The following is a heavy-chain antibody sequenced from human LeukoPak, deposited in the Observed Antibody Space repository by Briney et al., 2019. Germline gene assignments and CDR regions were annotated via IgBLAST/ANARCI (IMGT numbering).Heavy chain of an antibody. CDR2: ISGSGGST. V-gene: IGHV3-23*01. Sequence: PGGSRRLSGAASGFTFSIYAMSRVRQAPGKGLEWCSAISGSGGSTYYADSVKGRFTISRDNSKKTLYLQMNRLRDEDTGVYYCAKDYYGSGSYPFGAFDSWGQGTMVTVPS. D-gene: IGHD3-10*01. CDR3: AKDYYGSGSYPFGAFDS. CDR1: GFTFSIYA. J-gene: IGHJ3*02.